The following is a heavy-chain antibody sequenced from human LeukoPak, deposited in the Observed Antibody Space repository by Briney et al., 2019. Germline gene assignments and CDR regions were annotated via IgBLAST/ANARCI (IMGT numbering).Heavy chain of an antibody. Sequence: ASVKVSCKASGYTFTGYYMHWVRQAPGQGLEWMGWINPNSGGTNYAQKFQGRVTMTRDTPISTAYMELSRLRSDDTAVYYCARDAEYYYYGMDVWGQGTTVTVSS. CDR3: ARDAEYYYYGMDV. V-gene: IGHV1-2*02. CDR1: GYTFTGYY. J-gene: IGHJ6*02. CDR2: INPNSGGT.